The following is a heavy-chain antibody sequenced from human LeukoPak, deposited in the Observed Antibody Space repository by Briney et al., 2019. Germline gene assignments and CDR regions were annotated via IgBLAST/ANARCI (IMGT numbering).Heavy chain of an antibody. CDR1: GGSISSYY. D-gene: IGHD2-15*01. Sequence: SETLSLTCTVSGGSISSYYWNWIRQPAGKGLEWIGRIHTSGSTNYNPSFESRVTMSVDTSKNQFSLKLSSATAADTAVYYCARGNIFCSGGSCSTNIDYWGQGTLVTVSS. J-gene: IGHJ4*02. CDR2: IHTSGST. CDR3: ARGNIFCSGGSCSTNIDY. V-gene: IGHV4-4*07.